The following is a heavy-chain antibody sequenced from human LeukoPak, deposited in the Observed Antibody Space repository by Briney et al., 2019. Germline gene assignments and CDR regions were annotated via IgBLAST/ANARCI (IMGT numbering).Heavy chain of an antibody. D-gene: IGHD3-10*01. CDR3: AKDRGGEPRAFDY. CDR2: ISWNSGSI. J-gene: IGHJ4*02. CDR1: GFTFDDYA. V-gene: IGHV3-9*01. Sequence: GGSLRLSCAASGFTFDDYAMPWVRQAPGKGLEWVSGISWNSGSIGYADSVKGRFTISRDNAKNSLYLQMNSLRAEDTALYYCAKDRGGEPRAFDYWGQGTLVTVSS.